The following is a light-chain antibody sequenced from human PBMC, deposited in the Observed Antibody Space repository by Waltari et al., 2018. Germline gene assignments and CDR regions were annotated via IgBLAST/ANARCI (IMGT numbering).Light chain of an antibody. CDR3: SSYAGGDSHV. J-gene: IGLJ1*01. CDR1: SSDVGGHNS. CDR2: DVS. Sequence: HSALTQPPSASGAPGQSVTISCTGTSSDVGGHNSVSWYQQYPGKAPKHRLLDVSKRPAGVADGFSGAKSDNTASLTVSGLQAEDEADYYCSSYAGGDSHVFGTGTKVAVL. V-gene: IGLV2-8*01.